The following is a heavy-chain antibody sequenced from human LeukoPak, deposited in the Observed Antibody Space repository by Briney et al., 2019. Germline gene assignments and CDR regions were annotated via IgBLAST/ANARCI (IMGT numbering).Heavy chain of an antibody. CDR1: GFTFSSYS. CDR3: AGDKEDWLVNYLGY. Sequence: GESLRLSCEASGFTFSSYSMNWVRQAPGKGLEWVSYISSSSIMIYYADSVKGRFTISRDNAKNSLYLQMDSLRAEDTALYYCAGDKEDWLVNYLGYWGQGTLVTVSS. D-gene: IGHD6-19*01. CDR2: ISSSSIMI. V-gene: IGHV3-48*01. J-gene: IGHJ4*02.